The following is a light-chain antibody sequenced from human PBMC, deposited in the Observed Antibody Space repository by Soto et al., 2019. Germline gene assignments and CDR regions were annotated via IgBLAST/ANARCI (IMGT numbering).Light chain of an antibody. Sequence: EIVLTQSPGTLSLSPGERASLSCRARQPVSSRYLTWYQQKPGQAPRLLIYGASSRATGIPDRFSGSGSGTDFTLTITRLEPEDFAVYYCQQYGSSPYTFGQGTKLEIK. CDR3: QQYGSSPYT. J-gene: IGKJ2*01. CDR1: QPVSSRY. V-gene: IGKV3-20*01. CDR2: GAS.